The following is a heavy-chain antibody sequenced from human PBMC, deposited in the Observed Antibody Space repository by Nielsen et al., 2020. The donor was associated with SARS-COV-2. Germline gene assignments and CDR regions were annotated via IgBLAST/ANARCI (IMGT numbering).Heavy chain of an antibody. D-gene: IGHD3-16*01. V-gene: IGHV3-74*01. J-gene: IGHJ4*02. CDR3: VRGLQVPNGFAHR. CDR1: AFTFSTYW. Sequence: GESLKISCAASAFTFSTYWMHWVRQAPGKGLVWVSRINSDGSSTSYADSVKGRFTISRDNAKNTLYLQMNSLRAEDTAVYYCVRGLQVPNGFAHRWGQGTLVTVSS. CDR2: INSDGSST.